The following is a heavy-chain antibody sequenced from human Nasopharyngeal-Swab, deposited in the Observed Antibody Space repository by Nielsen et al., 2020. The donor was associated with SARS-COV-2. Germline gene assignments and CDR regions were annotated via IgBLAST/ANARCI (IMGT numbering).Heavy chain of an antibody. J-gene: IGHJ6*02. V-gene: IGHV3-23*01. CDR3: AKENGDSNYYYGMDV. CDR2: IRGSGGST. D-gene: IGHD4-17*01. Sequence: GESLKTSCAASGFTFSSYAMSWVRQAPGTRLEWVSAIRGSGGSTYYADSVKGRFTISRDNSKNTLYLQMNSLRAEDTAVYYCAKENGDSNYYYGMDVWGQGTTVTVSS. CDR1: GFTFSSYA.